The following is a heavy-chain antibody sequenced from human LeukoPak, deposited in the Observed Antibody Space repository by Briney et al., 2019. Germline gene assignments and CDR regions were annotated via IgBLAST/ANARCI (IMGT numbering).Heavy chain of an antibody. CDR1: GFTFNNYA. CDR2: ISYDGSDK. J-gene: IGHJ4*02. D-gene: IGHD3-10*01. V-gene: IGHV3-30*04. Sequence: PGGSLRLSCAASGFTFNNYAMHWVRQAPGKGLEWVALISYDGSDKYYADSVKGRFTISRDNSKNTLYLQMNSLRAEDTAVYYCAKDHSNALLRFGEVIRKTRDGYFDYWGQGTLVTVSS. CDR3: AKDHSNALLRFGEVIRKTRDGYFDY.